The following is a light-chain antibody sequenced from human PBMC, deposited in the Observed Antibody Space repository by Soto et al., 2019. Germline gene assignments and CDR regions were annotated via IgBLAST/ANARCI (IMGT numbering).Light chain of an antibody. J-gene: IGKJ1*01. CDR1: QSISNH. CDR3: QQSYSRPPT. Sequence: DIQMTQSPSSLSASVEDRVIITCRSSQSISNHLNWYQHKPCKAPKLLIFAASSLQSGVPSRLSGSRSGQDFTLTISSLQHEDFATYYCQQSYSRPPTLGQGTKVDI. V-gene: IGKV1-39*01. CDR2: AAS.